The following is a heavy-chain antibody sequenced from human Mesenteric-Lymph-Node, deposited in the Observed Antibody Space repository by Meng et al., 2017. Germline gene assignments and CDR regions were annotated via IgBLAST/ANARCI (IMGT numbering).Heavy chain of an antibody. Sequence: VQLQESGPGLVKPSQNLSLTCTVSDGFTTRDDYYWSWIRQPPGKGLEWIGYIHYSGTTYYNPSLKSRIAISLDTSKNQFSLNLNSVTAADAAVYYCARDSPGGYGYFDSWGQGTLVTVSS. J-gene: IGHJ4*02. CDR3: ARDSPGGYGYFDS. CDR2: IHYSGTT. CDR1: DGFTTRDDYY. V-gene: IGHV4-30-4*01. D-gene: IGHD5-12*01.